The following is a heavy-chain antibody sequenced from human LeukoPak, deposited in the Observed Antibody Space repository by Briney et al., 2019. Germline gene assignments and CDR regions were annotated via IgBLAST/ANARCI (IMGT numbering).Heavy chain of an antibody. D-gene: IGHD1-7*01. Sequence: GGSLRLSCAASGFTFSDYAMSWIRQAPGQGLEWVSYISRSGDTIDYADSVKGRLSISRDNAKNSLYPQMNSLRAEDTAVYYCAGYHWNSGVVYWGQGTLVTVSS. CDR2: ISRSGDTI. V-gene: IGHV3-11*01. J-gene: IGHJ4*02. CDR1: GFTFSDYA. CDR3: AGYHWNSGVVY.